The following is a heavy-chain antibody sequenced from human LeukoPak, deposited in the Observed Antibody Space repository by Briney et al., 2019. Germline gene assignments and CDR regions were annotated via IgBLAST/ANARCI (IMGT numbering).Heavy chain of an antibody. Sequence: PGGSLRLSCEPSASSFHTYDMNWVSQAPGKGLEWVSVIGTDGRNIHYADSVKGRFTISRDNSKKTLNLQMTSLRAEDTALYFFSNYPQVTPVIVYWGQGTTVTVSS. CDR2: IGTDGRNI. CDR1: ASSFHTYD. D-gene: IGHD2-21*02. CDR3: SNYPQVTPVIVY. V-gene: IGHV3-23*01. J-gene: IGHJ4*02.